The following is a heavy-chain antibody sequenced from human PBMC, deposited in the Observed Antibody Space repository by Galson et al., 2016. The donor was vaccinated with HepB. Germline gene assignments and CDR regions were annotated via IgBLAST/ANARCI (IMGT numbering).Heavy chain of an antibody. D-gene: IGHD2-2*01. CDR2: ISYDGINK. CDR3: ARKGFCSSSTCPTGYAIDI. Sequence: SLRLSCAASGITFSSSAMHWVRQAPGKGLEWVAVISYDGINKYYSDSVKGRFTISRDNSKNTLSLQMSSLTTDDTAVYYCARKGFCSSSTCPTGYAIDIWGQGTSVTVSS. CDR1: GITFSSSA. J-gene: IGHJ3*02. V-gene: IGHV3-30*04.